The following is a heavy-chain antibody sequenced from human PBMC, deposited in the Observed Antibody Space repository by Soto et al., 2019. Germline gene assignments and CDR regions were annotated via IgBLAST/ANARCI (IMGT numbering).Heavy chain of an antibody. CDR2: IYSGGST. CDR3: AGEGTYYDILTGPSFDY. V-gene: IGHV3-53*01. J-gene: IGHJ4*02. D-gene: IGHD3-9*01. Sequence: GGSLRLSCAASGFTVSSNYMSWVRQAPGKGLEWVSVIYSGGSTYYADSVKGRFTISRDNSKNTLYLQMNSLRAEDTAVYYCAGEGTYYDILTGPSFDYWGQGTLVTVSS. CDR1: GFTVSSNY.